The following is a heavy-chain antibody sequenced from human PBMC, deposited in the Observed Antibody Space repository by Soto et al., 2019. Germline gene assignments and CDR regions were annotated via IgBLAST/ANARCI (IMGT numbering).Heavy chain of an antibody. CDR3: AKGNKGLGLYDYIWGSYRYFDY. CDR2: ISYDGSNK. V-gene: IGHV3-30*18. D-gene: IGHD3-16*02. Sequence: GGSLRLSCAASGFTFSSYGMHWVRQAPGKGLEWVAVISYDGSNKYYADSVKGRFTISRDNSKNTLYLQMNSLRAEDTAVYYCAKGNKGLGLYDYIWGSYRYFDYWGQGTLVTVSS. J-gene: IGHJ4*02. CDR1: GFTFSSYG.